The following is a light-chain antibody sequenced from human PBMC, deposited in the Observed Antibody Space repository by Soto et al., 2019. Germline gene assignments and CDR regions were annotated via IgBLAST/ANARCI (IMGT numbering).Light chain of an antibody. V-gene: IGKV1-27*01. Sequence: DIQMTQSPSSLSASVGDRVTITCRASQGIGNYLAWYQQKPGKVPKLLIYAASTLQSGVPSRFSGSGSGTDFTLTISSLQPEDVATYYCQRFNSAPYTFGQGTKLEIK. J-gene: IGKJ2*01. CDR1: QGIGNY. CDR3: QRFNSAPYT. CDR2: AAS.